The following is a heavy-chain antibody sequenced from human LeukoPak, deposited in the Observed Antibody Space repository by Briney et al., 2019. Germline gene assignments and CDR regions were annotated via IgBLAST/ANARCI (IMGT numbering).Heavy chain of an antibody. D-gene: IGHD5-12*01. CDR2: ISSSSSYI. CDR1: GFTFSGYS. J-gene: IGHJ4*02. V-gene: IGHV3-21*01. CDR3: ARGKSGYDYRFDH. Sequence: GGSLRLSCAASGFTFSGYSMNWLRQAPGKGLEWVSSISSSSSYIYYADSVKGRFTISRDNAKNSLYLQINSLRAEDTAVYYCARGKSGYDYRFDHWGQGTLVTVSS.